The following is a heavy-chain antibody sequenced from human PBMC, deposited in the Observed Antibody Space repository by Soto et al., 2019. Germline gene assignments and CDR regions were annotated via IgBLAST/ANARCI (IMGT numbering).Heavy chain of an antibody. D-gene: IGHD2-15*01. V-gene: IGHV3-33*01. CDR2: IWHDGTNK. Sequence: PGGSLRLSCAASGFTFISYGMRWGRQAPGKGLDWLGVIWHDGTNKYYVDSVKGRFTISKDNSKNTPYLQMTTRRARNTPKYYVATDIGDQTMRWTDAFDIWGQGTMVTVSS. CDR1: GFTFISYG. J-gene: IGHJ3*02. CDR3: ATDIGDQTMRWTDAFDI.